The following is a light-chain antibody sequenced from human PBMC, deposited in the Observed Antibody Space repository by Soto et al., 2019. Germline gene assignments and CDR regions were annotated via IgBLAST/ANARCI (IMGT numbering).Light chain of an antibody. J-gene: IGLJ2*01. Sequence: QSVLTQPPSASGSPGQSVTISCTGTSSDVGAYKYVSWYQQYPGKAPKLMIYEVSKRPSGVPDRFSGSKSGTSASLAITGLQAEDEADYYCQSYDSSLRRVFGGGTKLTVL. V-gene: IGLV2-8*01. CDR1: SSDVGAYKY. CDR3: QSYDSSLRRV. CDR2: EVS.